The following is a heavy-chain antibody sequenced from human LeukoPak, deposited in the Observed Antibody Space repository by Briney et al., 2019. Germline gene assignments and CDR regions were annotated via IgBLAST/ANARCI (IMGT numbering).Heavy chain of an antibody. CDR1: GFTFSSYA. CDR2: ISGSGGST. V-gene: IGHV3-23*01. J-gene: IGHJ5*02. Sequence: GGSLRLSCAASGFTFSSYAMSWVRQAPGKGLEWVSAISGSGGSTYYPDSVKGRFTISRDNSKKTLYLQMNSLRAGDTAVYYCAKDVADYCGSGPYNWFDPWGQGTLVTVSS. CDR3: AKDVADYCGSGPYNWFDP. D-gene: IGHD3-10*01.